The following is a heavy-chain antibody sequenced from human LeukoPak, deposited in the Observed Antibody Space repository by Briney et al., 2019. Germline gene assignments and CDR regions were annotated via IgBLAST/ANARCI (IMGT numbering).Heavy chain of an antibody. V-gene: IGHV3-73*01. Sequence: GALRLSCEASGLTFSGSAMHWVRQAPGKGLEWVGRLRSKANNYATHYAPSVRGRFTISRGDSKNTRYLEMNNLKVEDTAVYYCASQAGYSSSWKTWGQGTLVTVSS. D-gene: IGHD6-13*01. CDR3: ASQAGYSSSWKT. J-gene: IGHJ5*02. CDR2: LRSKANNYAT. CDR1: GLTFSGSA.